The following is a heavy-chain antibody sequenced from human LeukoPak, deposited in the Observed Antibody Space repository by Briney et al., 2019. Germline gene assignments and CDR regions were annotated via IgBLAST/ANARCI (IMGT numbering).Heavy chain of an antibody. CDR3: AKAFIVLLPPAMGYYFDY. CDR1: GFTFSSYA. J-gene: IGHJ4*02. Sequence: GGSLRLSCAASGFTFSSYAMSWVRQAPGKGLEWVSAISGSGGSTYYADSVKGRFTISRDNSKNTLYLQMNSLRAEDTAVYYCAKAFIVLLPPAMGYYFDYWGQGTLVTVSS. D-gene: IGHD2-2*01. V-gene: IGHV3-23*01. CDR2: ISGSGGST.